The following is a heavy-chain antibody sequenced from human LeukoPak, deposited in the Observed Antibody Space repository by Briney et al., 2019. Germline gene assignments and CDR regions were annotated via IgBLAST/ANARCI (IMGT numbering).Heavy chain of an antibody. D-gene: IGHD2/OR15-2a*01. CDR1: GFTFSSYW. Sequence: PGGSLRLSCAASGFTFSSYWMSWVRQAPGKGLEWVANIKQDGSEKYYVDSVKGRFAISRDNSKNTLYLQMNSLRAEDTAVYYCVKEISDYYGMDVWGQGTTVTVSS. CDR2: IKQDGSEK. J-gene: IGHJ6*02. V-gene: IGHV3-7*03. CDR3: VKEISDYYGMDV.